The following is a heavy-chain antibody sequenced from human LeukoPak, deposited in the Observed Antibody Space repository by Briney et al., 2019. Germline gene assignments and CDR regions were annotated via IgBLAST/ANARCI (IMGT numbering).Heavy chain of an antibody. CDR3: AREGGYGIIDF. Sequence: SQTLSLTCAISGASVSSNTAAWNWFRQSPSRGLEWLGRTYYRSKWYDDYELSLKSRISINADTSKNQFPLQLSSVSPEDTAVYFCAREGGYGIIDFWGQGTLVTVSS. D-gene: IGHD5-12*01. V-gene: IGHV6-1*01. J-gene: IGHJ4*02. CDR2: TYYRSKWYD. CDR1: GASVSSNTAA.